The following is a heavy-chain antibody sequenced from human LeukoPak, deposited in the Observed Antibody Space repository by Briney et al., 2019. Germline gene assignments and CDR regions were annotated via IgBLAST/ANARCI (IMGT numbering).Heavy chain of an antibody. V-gene: IGHV1-3*01. Sequence: ASVKVSCKASGYTFTNYAMHWVRQAPGQGLEWMGWISAGNGNTKYSQKFQGRVTITRDTSASIAYMELSSLRSVDTAVYYCARQVAGTGFDYWGQGTLVTVSS. J-gene: IGHJ4*02. CDR1: GYTFTNYA. D-gene: IGHD6-19*01. CDR3: ARQVAGTGFDY. CDR2: ISAGNGNT.